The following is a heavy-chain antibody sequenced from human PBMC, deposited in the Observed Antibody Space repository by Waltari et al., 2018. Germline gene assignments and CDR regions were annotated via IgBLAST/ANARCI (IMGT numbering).Heavy chain of an antibody. Sequence: QVQLQESGPGLVKPSETLSLTCTVSGGSISSHYWSWIRQPPGKGLEWIVYIYYSGSTNYNPSLKSRVTISVDTSKNQFSLKLSSVTAADTAVYYCARDLPYCSGGSCPTYYYYGMDVWGQGTTVTVSS. D-gene: IGHD2-15*01. J-gene: IGHJ6*02. CDR1: GGSISSHY. CDR3: ARDLPYCSGGSCPTYYYYGMDV. V-gene: IGHV4-59*11. CDR2: IYYSGST.